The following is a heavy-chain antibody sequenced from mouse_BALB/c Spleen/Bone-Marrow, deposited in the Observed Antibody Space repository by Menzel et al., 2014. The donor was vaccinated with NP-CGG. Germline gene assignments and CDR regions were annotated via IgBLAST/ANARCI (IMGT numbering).Heavy chain of an antibody. CDR2: FYPGNSDT. CDR3: TFLVKEDFAY. Sequence: EVKLVESGTVLARPGASVKMSCKASGYGFTSYWMHWVKQRPGQGLEWIGAFYPGNSDTTYNQKFKGKAKLTAVTSASTAYMELSSLTNEDSAVYYCTFLVKEDFAYWGQGTLVTVSA. CDR1: GYGFTSYW. V-gene: IGHV1-5*01. J-gene: IGHJ3*01.